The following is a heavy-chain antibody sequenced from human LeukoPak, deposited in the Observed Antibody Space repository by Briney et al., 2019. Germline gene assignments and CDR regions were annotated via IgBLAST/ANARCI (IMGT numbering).Heavy chain of an antibody. J-gene: IGHJ4*02. CDR2: INHSGST. Sequence: SETLSLTCAVYGXSFSGYYWSWIRQPPGKGLEWIGEINHSGSTNYNPSLKSRVTISVDTSKNQFSLKLSSVTAADTAVYYCARGQTGSTVAYVLHYFDYWGQGTLVTVSS. CDR1: GXSFSGYY. V-gene: IGHV4-34*01. CDR3: ARGQTGSTVAYVLHYFDY. D-gene: IGHD4-23*01.